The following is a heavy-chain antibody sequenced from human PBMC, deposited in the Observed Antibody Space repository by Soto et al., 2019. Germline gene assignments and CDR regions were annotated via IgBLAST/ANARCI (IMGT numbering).Heavy chain of an antibody. V-gene: IGHV2-5*02. CDR2: IYWDDDK. CDR3: AHRRGYSSSPCYLDF. Sequence: ASLLKRVLKTQALRLTLDLSGLRISKSEVGVGWIRQPPGKALEWLALIYWDDDKRYSPSLKSRLTITKDTSKNQVVLTMTNMDPVDTATYYCAHRRGYSSSPCYLDFWGQGTLVTVSS. CDR1: GLRISKSEVG. D-gene: IGHD6-13*01. J-gene: IGHJ4*02.